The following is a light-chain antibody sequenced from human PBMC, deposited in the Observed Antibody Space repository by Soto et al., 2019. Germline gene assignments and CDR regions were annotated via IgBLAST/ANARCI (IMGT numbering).Light chain of an antibody. CDR1: QSVSSY. J-gene: IGKJ2*01. CDR3: QQRSNWPPYS. CDR2: DAS. V-gene: IGKV3-11*01. Sequence: EIVLTQSPATLSLSPGERATLSCRASQSVSSYLAWYQQKPGQAPRLLIYDASNRATGIPARFSGSGSGTDFTLTISSLEPEDFAVYYCQQRSNWPPYSLGQGTKLDI.